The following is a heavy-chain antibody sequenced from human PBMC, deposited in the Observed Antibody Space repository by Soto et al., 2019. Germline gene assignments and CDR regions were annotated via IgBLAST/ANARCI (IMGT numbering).Heavy chain of an antibody. J-gene: IGHJ6*02. Sequence: EASVKVSCKASGYTFNTYDINWVRQATGQGLEWMGWMNPESGSTGFAQSFQGRITLTRNTSLNTVYMEVSSLTNEDTAVYFCARSGGSGYYSSHYYGMDVWGPGTPVTVSS. V-gene: IGHV1-8*01. D-gene: IGHD3-22*01. CDR2: MNPESGST. CDR1: GYTFNTYD. CDR3: ARSGGSGYYSSHYYGMDV.